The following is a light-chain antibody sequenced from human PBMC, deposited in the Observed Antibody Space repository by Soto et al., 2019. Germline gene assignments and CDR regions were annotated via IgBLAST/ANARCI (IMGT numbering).Light chain of an antibody. Sequence: QSVLTQPASVSASPGQSITISCTGTSSDVGGYNYVSWYQQHPGKAPKLMIYEVSNRPSGVSNRFSGSKSGNTASLTISGLQAEDEADYYCSSYTSSSSSYVFGTGTKSPS. CDR3: SSYTSSSSSYV. J-gene: IGLJ1*01. CDR1: SSDVGGYNY. CDR2: EVS. V-gene: IGLV2-14*01.